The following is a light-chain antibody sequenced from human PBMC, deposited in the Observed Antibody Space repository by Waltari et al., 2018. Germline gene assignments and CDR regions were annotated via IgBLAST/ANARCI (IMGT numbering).Light chain of an antibody. V-gene: IGKV3-11*01. CDR2: DSS. Sequence: EIVLTQSPATLSLSPGERATLSCRASQSVSSYLAWYQQKPGQAPRLLIYDSSNRATGIPARVSGSGSGTDFTLTISSLEPEDFAVYYCQQRSNWPSITFGQGTRLEIK. J-gene: IGKJ5*01. CDR1: QSVSSY. CDR3: QQRSNWPSIT.